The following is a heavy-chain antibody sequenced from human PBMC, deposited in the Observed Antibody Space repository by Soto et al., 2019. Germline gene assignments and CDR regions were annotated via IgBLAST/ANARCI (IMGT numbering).Heavy chain of an antibody. J-gene: IGHJ3*02. Sequence: QLHLVQSGAVVKKPGASVTVSCSASGYPVTAYYMHWVRQAPGRGLEWMGGINPATGAAKYTQTWQGRVTMARDTSTSTGFKELSGLTSEDTAVFYCARGGGVGVAGSAAFDMWGQGTLVTVSS. D-gene: IGHD3-3*01. CDR2: INPATGAA. V-gene: IGHV1-2*02. CDR1: GYPVTAYY. CDR3: ARGGGVGVAGSAAFDM.